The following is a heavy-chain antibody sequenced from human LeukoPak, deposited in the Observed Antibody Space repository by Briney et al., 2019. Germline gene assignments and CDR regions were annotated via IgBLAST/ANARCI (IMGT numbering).Heavy chain of an antibody. D-gene: IGHD3-10*01. Sequence: GSLRLSCAASGFTFSDYYMSWIRQAPGKGLEWVSYISSSGSTIYYADSVKGRFTISRDNAKNSLYLQMNSLRAEDTAVYYCARVRVRSGARYYMDVWGKGTTVTVSS. CDR1: GFTFSDYY. J-gene: IGHJ6*03. CDR3: ARVRVRSGARYYMDV. V-gene: IGHV3-11*04. CDR2: ISSSGSTI.